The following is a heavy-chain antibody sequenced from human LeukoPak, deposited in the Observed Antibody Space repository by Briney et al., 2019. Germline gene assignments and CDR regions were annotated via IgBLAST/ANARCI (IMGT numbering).Heavy chain of an antibody. D-gene: IGHD3-10*01. J-gene: IGHJ3*02. CDR2: IKSKSDGGTT. Sequence: GESLRLSCAASGFIFSNAWMSWVRQAPGKGLECVGRIKSKSDGGTTEYAAPVKGRFSISRDDSKNTLYLQMNSLKPDDTAVYYCTFYTSGRFDIWGQGTMVTVSS. V-gene: IGHV3-15*01. CDR3: TFYTSGRFDI. CDR1: GFIFSNAW.